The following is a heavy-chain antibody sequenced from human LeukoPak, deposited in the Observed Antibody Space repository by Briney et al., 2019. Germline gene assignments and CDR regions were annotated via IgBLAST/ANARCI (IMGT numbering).Heavy chain of an antibody. V-gene: IGHV1-69*06. CDR3: ARDEVEMATSSDY. Sequence: SVKVSCKASGGTFSSYGISWVRQAPGQGLEWMGGIIPIFGTANYAQKFQGRVTITADKSTSTAYMELSSLRSEDTAVYYCARDEVEMATSSDYWGQGTLVTVSS. J-gene: IGHJ4*02. CDR2: IIPIFGTA. CDR1: GGTFSSYG. D-gene: IGHD5-24*01.